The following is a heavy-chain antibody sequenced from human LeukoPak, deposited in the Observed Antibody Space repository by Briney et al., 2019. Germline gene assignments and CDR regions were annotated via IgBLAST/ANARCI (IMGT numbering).Heavy chain of an antibody. CDR1: GDSISSGDYY. CDR3: ARQSTIFGVVHDY. V-gene: IGHV4-30-4*08. J-gene: IGHJ4*02. D-gene: IGHD3-3*01. Sequence: SQTLSLTCTVSGDSISSGDYYWSWIRQPPGKGLEWIGYIYYSGNTYYNPSLQSRVTISVDTSKNQFSLKLSSVTAADTAVYYCARQSTIFGVVHDYWGQGTLVTVSS. CDR2: IYYSGNT.